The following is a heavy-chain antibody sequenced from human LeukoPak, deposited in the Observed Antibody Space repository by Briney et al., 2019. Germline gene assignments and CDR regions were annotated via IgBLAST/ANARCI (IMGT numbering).Heavy chain of an antibody. CDR2: IYYSGNT. CDR1: GGSISGDH. J-gene: IGHJ3*02. V-gene: IGHV4-59*08. CDR3: ARRNDFDI. Sequence: SETLPLTCTVSGGSISGDHWNWIRQPPGRGLEWIGYIYYSGNTNYNPSLKSRVTISVDTSKNQFSLKLSSVTAADTAVYYCARRNDFDIWGQGTMVTVFS.